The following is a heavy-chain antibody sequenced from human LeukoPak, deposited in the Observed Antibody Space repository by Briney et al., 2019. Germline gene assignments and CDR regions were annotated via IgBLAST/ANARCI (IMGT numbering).Heavy chain of an antibody. D-gene: IGHD3-22*01. Sequence: SETLTLTCTVSGGSISSYYWSWIRQPPGKGLEWIWYIYYSGSTNYNPSLKSRVTISVDTSKNQCSLKLSSVTAADTAVYYCARSESTRYYYDSSGRGAFDIWGQGTMVTVSS. CDR2: IYYSGST. CDR1: GGSISSYY. J-gene: IGHJ3*02. CDR3: ARSESTRYYYDSSGRGAFDI. V-gene: IGHV4-59*01.